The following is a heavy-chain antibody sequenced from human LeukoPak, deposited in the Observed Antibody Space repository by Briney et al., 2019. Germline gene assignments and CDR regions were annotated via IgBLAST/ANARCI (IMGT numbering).Heavy chain of an antibody. CDR3: ARASRNTEVYYLYMDV. CDR1: GFTFSTYY. CDR2: VKQDGSEK. V-gene: IGHV3-7*01. Sequence: PGGSLRLSCAASGFTFSTYYMTWVRQAPGKGLDWVAGVKQDGSEKYYVDAVQGRFTISRDNAKNSLYLQMNSLRAEDTGVYYCARASRNTEVYYLYMDVWGKGTTVTVSS. D-gene: IGHD2-2*02. J-gene: IGHJ6*03.